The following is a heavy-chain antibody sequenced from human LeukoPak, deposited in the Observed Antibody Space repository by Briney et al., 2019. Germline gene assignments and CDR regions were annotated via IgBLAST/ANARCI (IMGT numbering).Heavy chain of an antibody. CDR2: IYPGDSDT. J-gene: IGHJ3*02. Sequence: GESLKSSCQASGYKITSHWIAWVRQMPGKSPEWMGIIYPGDSDTRYSPSFQGQVVISVDKSSNVAYLQWTTLKASDTAMYYCARPRGVDSFDGFDIWGQGTMVVVSS. V-gene: IGHV5-51*01. D-gene: IGHD2-21*02. CDR1: GYKITSHW. CDR3: ARPRGVDSFDGFDI.